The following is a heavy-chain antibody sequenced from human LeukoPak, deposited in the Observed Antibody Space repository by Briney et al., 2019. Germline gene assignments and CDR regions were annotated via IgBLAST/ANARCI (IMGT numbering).Heavy chain of an antibody. J-gene: IGHJ4*02. CDR2: IYPGDSET. V-gene: IGHV5-51*01. CDR1: GYLFNKYW. CDR3: ARHHRSRPFDL. Sequence: GASLETSCKGSGYLFNKYWNGGGRQVPGKGLGWVGIIYPGDSETKYSPSFQGQVTISADKSFSTAYLQWSGLKASDTAMYYCARHHRSRPFDLWGQGTLVTVSS.